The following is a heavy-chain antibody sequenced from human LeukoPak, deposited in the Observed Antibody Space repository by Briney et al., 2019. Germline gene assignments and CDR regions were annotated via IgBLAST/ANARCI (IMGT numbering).Heavy chain of an antibody. CDR1: GFTFNSYA. Sequence: PGGSLRLSFAASGFTFNSYAMNWVRQAPGKGLEWVAYISRTYEIHYADSVKGRFTISRDNAANSLSLQMNNLRAEDTAVYFCARDHDWAFDYRGQGTLVTVSS. V-gene: IGHV3-21*05. CDR2: ISRTYEI. J-gene: IGHJ4*02. CDR3: ARDHDWAFDY. D-gene: IGHD3-9*01.